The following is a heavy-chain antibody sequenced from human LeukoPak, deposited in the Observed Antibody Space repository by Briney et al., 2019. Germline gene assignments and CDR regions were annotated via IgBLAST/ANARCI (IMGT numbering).Heavy chain of an antibody. D-gene: IGHD6-19*01. V-gene: IGHV4-39*01. J-gene: IGHJ5*02. CDR3: ARRTSEQWLGLFDP. CDR2: IYYSGTT. Sequence: SETLSLTCTVSGGSIKSSSYYWGWIRQPPGKGLEWIGSIYYSGTTYYNPSLKSRVTISADTSNNQFSLKLSSVTAADTAVYYCARRTSEQWLGLFDPWGQGTLVTVSS. CDR1: GGSIKSSSYY.